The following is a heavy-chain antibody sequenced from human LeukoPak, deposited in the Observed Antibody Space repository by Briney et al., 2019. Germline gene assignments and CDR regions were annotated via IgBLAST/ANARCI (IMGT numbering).Heavy chain of an antibody. CDR3: ARRGLDILTENDAFDI. CDR1: GGSISSYY. Sequence: SETLSLTCTVSGGSISSYYWSWIRQPPGKGLEWIGYIYYSGSTNYNPSLKSRVTISVDTSKNQFSLKLSSVTAADTAVYHCARRGLDILTENDAFDIWGQGTMVTVSS. CDR2: IYYSGST. J-gene: IGHJ3*02. D-gene: IGHD3-9*01. V-gene: IGHV4-59*08.